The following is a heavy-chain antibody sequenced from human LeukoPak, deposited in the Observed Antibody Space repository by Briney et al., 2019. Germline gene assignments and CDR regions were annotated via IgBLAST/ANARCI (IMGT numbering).Heavy chain of an antibody. CDR1: GYTFTSYG. CDR3: ARDSSSSWSSGGWFDP. D-gene: IGHD6-13*01. J-gene: IGHJ5*02. CDR2: INTNAGNP. V-gene: IGHV7-4-1*02. Sequence: GASVKVSCKASGYTFTSYGISWVRQAPGQGLEWMGWINTNAGNPTYAQGFTGRFVFSLDTSVSTAYLQISSLKAEDTAVYYCARDSSSSWSSGGWFDPWGQGTLVTVSS.